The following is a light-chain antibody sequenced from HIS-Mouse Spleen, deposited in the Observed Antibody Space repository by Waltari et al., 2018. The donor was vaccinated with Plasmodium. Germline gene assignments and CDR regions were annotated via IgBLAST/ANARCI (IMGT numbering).Light chain of an antibody. J-gene: IGLJ3*02. CDR1: SDFNVGRYT. Sequence: QPVLTQPPSSSASPGESARLTFTFPSDFNVGRYTIYCYQQKPGSPPRYLLYYYSDSDKGQGSGVPSRFSGSKDASANTGILLISGLQSEDEADYYCMIWPSNASGVFGGGTKLTVL. CDR3: MIWPSNASGV. V-gene: IGLV5-37*01. CDR2: YYSDSDK.